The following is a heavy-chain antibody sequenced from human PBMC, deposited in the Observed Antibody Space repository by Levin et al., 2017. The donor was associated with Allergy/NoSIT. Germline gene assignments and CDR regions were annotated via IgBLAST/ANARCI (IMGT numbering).Heavy chain of an antibody. J-gene: IGHJ2*01. V-gene: IGHV3-30-3*01. CDR2: ISYDGSNK. Sequence: GGSLRLSCAASGFTFSSYAMHWVRQAPGKGLEWVAVISYDGSNKYYADSVKGRFTISRDNSKNTLYLQMNSLRAEDTAVYYCARDGPSDYYGSGSYYFYWYFDLWGRGTLVTVSS. CDR3: ARDGPSDYYGSGSYYFYWYFDL. D-gene: IGHD3-10*01. CDR1: GFTFSSYA.